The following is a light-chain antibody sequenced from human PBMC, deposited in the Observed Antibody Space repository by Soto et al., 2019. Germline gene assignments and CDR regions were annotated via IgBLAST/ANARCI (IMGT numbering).Light chain of an antibody. CDR3: QQRSNWPPIT. CDR1: QSVSSY. V-gene: IGKV3-11*01. CDR2: DAS. Sequence: EIVLTQSPATLSLSPGESATLSCRASQSVSSYLAWYQQKPGQAPRLLIYDASNRATGIPARFSGSGSGTDLTLTISSLEPEDCAVYYCQQRSNWPPITFGQGTRLEIK. J-gene: IGKJ5*01.